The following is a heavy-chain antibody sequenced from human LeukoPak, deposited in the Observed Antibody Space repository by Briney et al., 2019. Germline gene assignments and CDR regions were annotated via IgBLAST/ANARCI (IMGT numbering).Heavy chain of an antibody. J-gene: IGHJ4*02. D-gene: IGHD1-26*01. Sequence: WESLSLTCIVSDGSISSSSYYWGWIRQPPGKGLEWIGNLFYTGETFYNPSLNSRVTISVDTSKSQFSLRLSSVTAADTAVYYCARTDSGRYSYFDYWGQGTLVTVSS. CDR1: DGSISSSSYY. CDR3: ARTDSGRYSYFDY. CDR2: LFYTGET. V-gene: IGHV4-39*01.